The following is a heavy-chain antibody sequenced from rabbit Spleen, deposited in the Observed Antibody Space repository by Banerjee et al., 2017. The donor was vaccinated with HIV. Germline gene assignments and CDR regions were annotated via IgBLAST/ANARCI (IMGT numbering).Heavy chain of an antibody. CDR3: ARDTGSSFSSYGMDL. Sequence: QSLEESGGDLVKPGASLTLTCTASGFSFSSSYWICWVRQAPGKGLEWIACIAVGSSGTTYYANWAKGRFTISKTSSTTVTLQMTSLTVADTATYFCARDTGSSFSSYGMDLWGPGTLVTVS. CDR1: GFSFSSSYW. D-gene: IGHD8-1*01. J-gene: IGHJ6*01. V-gene: IGHV1S40*01. CDR2: IAVGSSGTT.